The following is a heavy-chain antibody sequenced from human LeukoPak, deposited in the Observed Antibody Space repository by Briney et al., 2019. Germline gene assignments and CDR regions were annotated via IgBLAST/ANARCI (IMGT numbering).Heavy chain of an antibody. CDR3: ARGNYDVLTGYKTYYYLDV. J-gene: IGHJ6*03. D-gene: IGHD3-9*01. CDR2: INPNSGGT. Sequence: ASVKVSCKASGYTFTGYYMHWVRQAPGQGLEWMGWINPNSGGTNYAQKFQGRVTLTRDTSISTAYMELSRLRSDDTAVYYCARGNYDVLTGYKTYYYLDVWGKGTTVIISS. V-gene: IGHV1-2*02. CDR1: GYTFTGYY.